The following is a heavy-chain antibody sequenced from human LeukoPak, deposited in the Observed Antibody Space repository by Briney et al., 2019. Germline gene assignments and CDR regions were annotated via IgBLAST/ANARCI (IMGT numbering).Heavy chain of an antibody. CDR2: IWYDGSNK. D-gene: IGHD2-15*01. J-gene: IGHJ6*02. V-gene: IGHV3-33*01. CDR3: ARDIEGFYGMDV. CDR1: GFTFSRYG. Sequence: AGGSLRLSCAASGFTFSRYGMHWVRQAPGKGPEWVAVIWYDGSNKYYADSVKGRFTISRDNSKNTLCLQMNSLRVEDTAVYSCARDIEGFYGMDVWGQGTTVTVSS.